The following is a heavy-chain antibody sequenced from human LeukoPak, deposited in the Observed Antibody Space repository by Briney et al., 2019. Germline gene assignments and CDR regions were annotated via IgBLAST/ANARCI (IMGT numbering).Heavy chain of an antibody. D-gene: IGHD4-17*01. CDR2: IYHSGST. V-gene: IGHV4-30-2*01. CDR3: ARFSYADGFDY. Sequence: PSQTLSLTCAVSGGSISSGGYSWSWIRQPPGKGLEWIGYIYHSGSTYYNPSLKSRVTISVDRSKNQFSLKLSSVTAADTAVYYCARFSYADGFDYWGQGTLVTVSS. J-gene: IGHJ4*02. CDR1: GGSISSGGYS.